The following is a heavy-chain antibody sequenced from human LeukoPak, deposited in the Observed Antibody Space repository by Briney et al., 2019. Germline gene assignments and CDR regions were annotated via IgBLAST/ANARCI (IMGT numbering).Heavy chain of an antibody. Sequence: SETLSLTCSVSGDSISSGRYYWGWVRQPGGKGLEWIGTGSTYYNPSLQSRVTISLDTSRNQFSLRLTSVTAADTAVYYCARVLGIGVAGTDWFDPWGQGTLVTVSS. CDR1: GDSISSGRYY. V-gene: IGHV4-39*07. J-gene: IGHJ5*02. D-gene: IGHD6-19*01. CDR3: ARVLGIGVAGTDWFDP. CDR2: GST.